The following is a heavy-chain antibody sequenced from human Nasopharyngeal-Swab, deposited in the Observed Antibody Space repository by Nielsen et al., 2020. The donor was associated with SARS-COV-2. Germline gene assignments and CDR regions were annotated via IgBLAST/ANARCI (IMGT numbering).Heavy chain of an antibody. J-gene: IGHJ4*02. Sequence: WIRQLPGTGLEWVSSITWNSGSKDYADSVEGRFTISRDNAKNSVYLQMNSLRPEDTALYHCAKVSYGYGYYLDFWGQGTPVTVSS. D-gene: IGHD5-18*01. CDR3: AKVSYGYGYYLDF. V-gene: IGHV3-9*01. CDR2: ITWNSGSK.